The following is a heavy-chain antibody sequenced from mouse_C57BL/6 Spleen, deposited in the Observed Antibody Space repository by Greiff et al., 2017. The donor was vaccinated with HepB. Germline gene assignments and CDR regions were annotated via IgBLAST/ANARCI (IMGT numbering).Heavy chain of an antibody. V-gene: IGHV1-47*01. CDR1: GYTFTTYP. J-gene: IGHJ4*01. Sequence: VKLVESGAELVKPGASVKMSCKASGYTFTTYPIEWMKQNHGKSLEWIGNFHPYNDDTKYNEKFKGKATLTVEKSSSTVYLELSRLTSDDSAVYYCARGRCDYDALRSYAMDYWGQGTSVTVSS. CDR3: ARGRCDYDALRSYAMDY. D-gene: IGHD2-4*01. CDR2: FHPYNDDT.